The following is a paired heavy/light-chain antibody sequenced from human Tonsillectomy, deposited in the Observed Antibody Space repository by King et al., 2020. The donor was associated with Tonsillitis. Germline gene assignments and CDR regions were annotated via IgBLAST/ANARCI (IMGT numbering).Light chain of an antibody. J-gene: IGLJ2*01. CDR3: QAWDSGTVV. CDR2: LDT. CDR1: NLGNKY. Sequence: SYELTQPPSVSVSPGQTASITCAGDNLGNKYSCWYQQKPGQSPLLVIYLDTKRPSGIPERFSGSNSGNTATLTISGTQAMDEADYYCQAWDSGTVVFGGGTKLTVL. V-gene: IGLV3-1*01.
Heavy chain of an antibody. Sequence: QVQLVQSGAEVKKPGSSVKVSCKASGGTISSYVINWVRQAPGQGLEWMGGISPISGTANYAQKFWGRVTITADESTSTGYMELSSLTSADTAIYYCARDASGSRSLIYNWFDPWGQGTLVTVSS. CDR2: ISPISGTA. V-gene: IGHV1-69*01. J-gene: IGHJ5*02. CDR3: ARDASGSRSLIYNWFDP. CDR1: GGTISSYV. D-gene: IGHD6-6*01.